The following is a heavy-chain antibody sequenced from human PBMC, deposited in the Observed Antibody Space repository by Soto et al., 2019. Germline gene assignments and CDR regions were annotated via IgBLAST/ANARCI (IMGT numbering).Heavy chain of an antibody. CDR1: GGTFSSYA. J-gene: IGHJ4*02. D-gene: IGHD5-18*01. Sequence: GASVKVSCKASGGTFSSYAISWVRQAPGQGLEWMGGIIPIFGTANYAQKFQGRVTITADESTSTAYMELSSLRSEDTAVYYCARVGYSYGYLLDYWGQGTLVTVSS. V-gene: IGHV1-69*13. CDR2: IIPIFGTA. CDR3: ARVGYSYGYLLDY.